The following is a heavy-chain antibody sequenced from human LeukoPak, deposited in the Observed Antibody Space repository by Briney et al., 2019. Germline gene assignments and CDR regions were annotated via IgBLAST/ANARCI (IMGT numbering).Heavy chain of an antibody. J-gene: IGHJ5*02. CDR1: GGSISSYY. V-gene: IGHV4-59*08. CDR3: ARRGYTTSGGHWFDP. CDR2: IFYSGST. Sequence: NSSETLSLTCTVSGGSISSYYWSWIRQPPGKGLEWIGYIFYSGSTIYNPSLRGRVTISVDTSKNQMSLKLTSVTAADTAVYYCARRGYTTSGGHWFDPWGQGTLVTVSS. D-gene: IGHD5-12*01.